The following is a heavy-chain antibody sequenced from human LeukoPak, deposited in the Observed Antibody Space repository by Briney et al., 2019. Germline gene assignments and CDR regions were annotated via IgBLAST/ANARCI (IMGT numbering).Heavy chain of an antibody. CDR3: ARDQGIVVVPDALDY. CDR1: GFTFSSYA. V-gene: IGHV3-30-3*01. D-gene: IGHD2-2*01. Sequence: GRSLRLSCAASGFTFSSYAMHWVRQAPGKGLEWVAVISYDGSNKYYADSVKGRFTISRDKSKNTLYLQMNSLRAEDTAVYYCARDQGIVVVPDALDYWGQGTLVTVSS. J-gene: IGHJ4*02. CDR2: ISYDGSNK.